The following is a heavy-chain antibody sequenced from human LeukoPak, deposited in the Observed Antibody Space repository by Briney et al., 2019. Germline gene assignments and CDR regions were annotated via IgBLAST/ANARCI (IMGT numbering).Heavy chain of an antibody. CDR3: ARSYDILTGYRDYYFDY. J-gene: IGHJ4*02. CDR1: GGSISSYY. D-gene: IGHD3-9*01. V-gene: IGHV4-59*08. Sequence: SETLSLTCTVSGGSISSYYWSWIRRPPGKGLEWIGYIYYSGSTNYNPFLKSRVTISVDTSKNQFSLKLSSVTAADTAVYYCARSYDILTGYRDYYFDYWGQGTLVTVSS. CDR2: IYYSGST.